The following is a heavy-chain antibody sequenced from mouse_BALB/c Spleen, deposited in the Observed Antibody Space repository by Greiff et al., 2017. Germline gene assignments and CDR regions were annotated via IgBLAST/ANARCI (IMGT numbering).Heavy chain of an antibody. D-gene: IGHD1-1*01. J-gene: IGHJ2*01. V-gene: IGHV1-80*01. CDR3: AREGDGSSFLFDY. Sequence: VQLQQSGAELVRPGSSVKISCKASGYAFSSYWMNWVKQRPGQGLEWIGQIYPGDGDTNYNGKFKGKATLTADKSSSTAYMQLSSLTSEDSAVYFCAREGDGSSFLFDYWGQGTTLTVSS. CDR1: GYAFSSYW. CDR2: IYPGDGDT.